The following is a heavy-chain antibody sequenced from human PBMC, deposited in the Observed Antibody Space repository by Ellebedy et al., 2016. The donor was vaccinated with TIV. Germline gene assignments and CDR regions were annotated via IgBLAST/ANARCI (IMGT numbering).Heavy chain of an antibody. Sequence: ASVKVSXKASGYTFTGNYIHWVRQAPGQGLEWMGWINPNNGGTSYAQRFQGRVTMTRNTSISTAYMELSSLRSEDTAVYYCAREYYYDSSGYYVYWGQGALVTVSS. CDR3: AREYYYDSSGYYVY. J-gene: IGHJ4*02. CDR1: GYTFTGNY. CDR2: INPNNGGT. D-gene: IGHD3-22*01. V-gene: IGHV1-2*02.